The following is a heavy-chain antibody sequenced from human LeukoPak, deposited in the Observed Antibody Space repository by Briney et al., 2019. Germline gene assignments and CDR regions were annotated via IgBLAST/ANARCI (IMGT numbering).Heavy chain of an antibody. CDR1: GXSFSGYY. CDR2: INHSGST. CDR3: ARGSDTAAGLY. V-gene: IGHV4-34*01. D-gene: IGHD6-13*01. Sequence: SETLSLTWAVYGXSFSGYYGSWIRQPPGKGLEWIGEINHSGSTNYNPSLKSRVSISVDSSKNQFSLKVSSVTAADTAVYYCARGSDTAAGLYWGQGTLVTVSS. J-gene: IGHJ4*02.